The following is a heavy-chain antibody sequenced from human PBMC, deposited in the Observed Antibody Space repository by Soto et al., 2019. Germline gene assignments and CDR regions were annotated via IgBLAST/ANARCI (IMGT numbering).Heavy chain of an antibody. D-gene: IGHD3-22*01. J-gene: IGHJ6*02. Sequence: GGSLRLSCAASGFTFSSYAMSWVRQAPGKGLEWVSAISGSGGSTYYADSVKGQFNISRDNSKNRQYLQMNSLRAEDTAVYYCAKGSDSSGYYYGGYYYYYGMDVWGQGTTVTVSS. CDR3: AKGSDSSGYYYGGYYYYYGMDV. CDR2: ISGSGGST. CDR1: GFTFSSYA. V-gene: IGHV3-23*01.